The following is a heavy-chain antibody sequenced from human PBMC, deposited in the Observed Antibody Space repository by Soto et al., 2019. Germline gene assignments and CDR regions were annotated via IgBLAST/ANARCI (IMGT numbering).Heavy chain of an antibody. J-gene: IGHJ4*02. CDR1: GFTSSSYW. CDR2: INSDGSST. D-gene: IGHD2-15*01. Sequence: PGGSLRLSCAASGFTSSSYWMHWVRPAPGKGLVWVSRINSDGSSTGYADSVKGRFTISRDNAKNTLYLQMNSLRAEDTAVYYCVRTSLVVAAATREDYWGQGTLVTVSS. V-gene: IGHV3-74*01. CDR3: VRTSLVVAAATREDY.